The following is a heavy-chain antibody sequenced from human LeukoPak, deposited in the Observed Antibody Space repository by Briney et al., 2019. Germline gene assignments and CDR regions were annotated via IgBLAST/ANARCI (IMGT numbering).Heavy chain of an antibody. CDR3: ARRITIFGVVILDAFDI. D-gene: IGHD3-3*01. Sequence: ASVKVSCKASGYTFTDYYMHWVRQAPGQGLEWMGWINPNSGGTNYAQKFQGRVTMTRDTSISTAYMELSRLRSDDTAVYYCARRITIFGVVILDAFDIWGQGTMVTVSS. CDR1: GYTFTDYY. J-gene: IGHJ3*02. V-gene: IGHV1-2*02. CDR2: INPNSGGT.